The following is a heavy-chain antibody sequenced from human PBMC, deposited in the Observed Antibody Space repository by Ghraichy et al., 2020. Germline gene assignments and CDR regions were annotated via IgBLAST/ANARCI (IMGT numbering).Heavy chain of an antibody. V-gene: IGHV3-23*01. D-gene: IGHD6-25*01. Sequence: GESLNISCAASGFTFSSYAMSWVRQAPGKGLEWVSAISGSGAGIYYADSVKGRFTISRDNSKKMLYLQMNSLRVEDTAVYYCAAKAAGYGFDYWGQGTLVPVSS. CDR1: GFTFSSYA. J-gene: IGHJ4*02. CDR3: AAKAAGYGFDY. CDR2: ISGSGAGI.